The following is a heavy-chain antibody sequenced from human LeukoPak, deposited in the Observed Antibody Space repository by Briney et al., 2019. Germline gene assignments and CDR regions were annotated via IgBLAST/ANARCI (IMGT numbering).Heavy chain of an antibody. Sequence: GSSLRLSCAASGFTFSTYAMYWVRQAPGKGLEWVAVISHDGNNKYYADSVKGRFTISRDNAKNSLYLQMNSLRAEDTAVYYCARHLEEGWFDPWGQGTLVTVSS. CDR3: ARHLEEGWFDP. CDR1: GFTFSTYA. CDR2: ISHDGNNK. V-gene: IGHV3-30*03. J-gene: IGHJ5*02. D-gene: IGHD5-24*01.